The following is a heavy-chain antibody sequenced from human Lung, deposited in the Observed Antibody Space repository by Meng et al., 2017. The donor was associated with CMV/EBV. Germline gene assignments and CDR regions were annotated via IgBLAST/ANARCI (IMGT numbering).Heavy chain of an antibody. V-gene: IGHV4-31*03. Sequence: SETLSLTCTVLGGPINSVGYYWTWIRQHPGKGLEWIGDIYYTGGTNYNPSLQSRVTISLDTSKNQFSLKLSSVTAADSAMNYCARSVGCSSAYCYTYSSSWYPDDWGQGTLVTVSS. CDR2: IYYTGGT. J-gene: IGHJ4*02. CDR1: GGPINSVGYY. CDR3: ARSVGCSSAYCYTYSSSWYPDD. D-gene: IGHD6-13*01.